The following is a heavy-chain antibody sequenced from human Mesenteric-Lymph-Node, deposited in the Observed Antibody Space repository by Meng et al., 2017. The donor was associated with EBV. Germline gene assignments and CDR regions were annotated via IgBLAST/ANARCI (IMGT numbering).Heavy chain of an antibody. CDR2: ISGYNGNA. CDR3: ARGYTGYAFLDY. D-gene: IGHD5-12*01. J-gene: IGHJ4*02. Sequence: QVHLEQSGAELKKPGASVKVSCKASGYTFTNYDINWVRQATGQGLEWMGWISGYNGNANYAQKLQGRVTMTTDTSTSTVHMELRSLRSDDTAVYYCARGYTGYAFLDYWGQGILVTVSS. V-gene: IGHV1-18*01. CDR1: GYTFTNYD.